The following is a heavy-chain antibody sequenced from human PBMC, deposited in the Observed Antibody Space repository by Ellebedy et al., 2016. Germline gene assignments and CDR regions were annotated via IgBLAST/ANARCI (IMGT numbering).Heavy chain of an antibody. Sequence: GGSLRLXCVVSGFTFDDYAMHWVRQVPGKGLEWVSGIAWNSGRTTYADSVKGRFTISRDNAKKSLYLQMNSLRLEDTGIYFCAKADCNVVTCYVKDYWGQGTLVTVSS. D-gene: IGHD2-21*01. V-gene: IGHV3-9*01. CDR1: GFTFDDYA. CDR3: AKADCNVVTCYVKDY. CDR2: IAWNSGRT. J-gene: IGHJ4*02.